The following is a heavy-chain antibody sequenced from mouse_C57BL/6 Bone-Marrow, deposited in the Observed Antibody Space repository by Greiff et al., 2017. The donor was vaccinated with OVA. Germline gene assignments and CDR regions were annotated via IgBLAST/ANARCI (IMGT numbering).Heavy chain of an antibody. CDR2: INPSNGGT. V-gene: IGHV1-53*01. CDR3: ERAIHINTWYFDV. CDR1: GYTFTSYW. D-gene: IGHD1-1*01. Sequence: QVQLKQPGTELVKPGASVKLSCKASGYTFTSYWMHWVKQRPGQGLEWIGNINPSNGGTNYNEKFKSKATLTVDKSSSTAYMQLSSLTSEDSAVDECERAIHINTWYFDVWGKGTTVTVSS. J-gene: IGHJ1*03.